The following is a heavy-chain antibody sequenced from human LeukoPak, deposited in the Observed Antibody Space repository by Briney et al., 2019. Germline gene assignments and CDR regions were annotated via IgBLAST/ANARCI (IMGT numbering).Heavy chain of an antibody. CDR3: TTDQYSGTMTFDY. CDR1: GVTFNNAW. CDR2: IKSKTDGGTT. V-gene: IGHV3-15*01. Sequence: KARGSLRLSCAASGVTFNNAWMSWVRQAPGKGLEWVGRIKSKTDGGTTDYVAPVKGRFTISRDDSKNTLYLRMNSLKREDTAVYYCTTDQYSGTMTFDYWGQGTLVTVSS. J-gene: IGHJ4*02. D-gene: IGHD6-6*01.